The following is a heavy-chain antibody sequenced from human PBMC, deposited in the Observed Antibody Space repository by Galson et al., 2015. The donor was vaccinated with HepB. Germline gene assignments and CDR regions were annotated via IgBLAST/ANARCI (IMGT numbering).Heavy chain of an antibody. V-gene: IGHV3-23*01. Sequence: SLRLSCAASGFTFNNYAMTWVRQAPGKGLEWVSSISATAGHTYYGDFVRGRFTISRDNSKNTLYLQVDSLRAEDTALYYCAKDAVGDRPQGYSDYWGQGTLVTVSS. CDR3: AKDAVGDRPQGYSDY. CDR2: ISATAGHT. CDR1: GFTFNNYA. J-gene: IGHJ4*02.